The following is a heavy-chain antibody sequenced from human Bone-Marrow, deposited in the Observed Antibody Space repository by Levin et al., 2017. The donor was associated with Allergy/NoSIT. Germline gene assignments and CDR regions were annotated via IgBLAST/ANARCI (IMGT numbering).Heavy chain of an antibody. CDR2: VGTALDT. Sequence: PGGSLRLSCAASGFTFSRYDMHWVRQRTGKGLEWVSGVGTALDTFYPDSVKGRFTISRDNAKNSLYLHMNSLRVEDTAVYYCVRDGDMAARHMANWYFNLWGRGTLVTVSS. CDR3: VRDGDMAARHMANWYFNL. D-gene: IGHD6-6*01. V-gene: IGHV3-13*01. CDR1: GFTFSRYD. J-gene: IGHJ2*01.